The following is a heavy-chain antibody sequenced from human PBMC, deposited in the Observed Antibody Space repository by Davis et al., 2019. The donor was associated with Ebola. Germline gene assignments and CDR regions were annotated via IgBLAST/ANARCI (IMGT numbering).Heavy chain of an antibody. V-gene: IGHV1-3*01. CDR3: ARRTGDPFDY. CDR2: INAGNGNT. J-gene: IGHJ4*02. D-gene: IGHD7-27*01. CDR1: GYTFTSYA. Sequence: ASVKVSCKASGYTFTSYAMHWVRQAPGQRLEWMGWINAGNGNTKYSQKFQGRVTMTTDTSTTTAHMELRSLSSYDTALYYCARRTGDPFDYWGQGTLVTVSS.